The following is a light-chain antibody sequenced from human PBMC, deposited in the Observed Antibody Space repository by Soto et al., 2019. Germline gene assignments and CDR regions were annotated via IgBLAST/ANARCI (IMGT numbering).Light chain of an antibody. CDR2: NAS. CDR1: QSINYF. J-gene: IGKJ4*01. V-gene: IGKV3-20*01. CDR3: EYYGTSIT. Sequence: EIVLPQSPATLSLSPGESSTLSCRASQSINYFLAWYQQKPGQAPRLLIYNASNRAPGIPDRFSGSGSGTDFTLTFSRLEPEDFAVYYCEYYGTSITVGGGTKVDIK.